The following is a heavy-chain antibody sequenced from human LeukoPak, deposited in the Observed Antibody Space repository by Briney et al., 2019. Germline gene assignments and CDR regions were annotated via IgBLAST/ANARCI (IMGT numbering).Heavy chain of an antibody. V-gene: IGHV4-59*01. CDR3: ARDRRWGYRYFDY. CDR2: IYYSGST. J-gene: IGHJ4*02. CDR1: GGSISSYY. D-gene: IGHD7-27*01. Sequence: PSETLSLTCTVSGGSISSYYWSWIRQPPGRGLEWIGYIYYSGSTNYNPSLKSRVTISVDTSKNQFSLKLSSVTAADTAVYYCARDRRWGYRYFDYWGQGTLVTVSS.